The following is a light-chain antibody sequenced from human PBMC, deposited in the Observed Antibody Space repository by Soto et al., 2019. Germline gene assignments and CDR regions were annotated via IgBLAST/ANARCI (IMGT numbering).Light chain of an antibody. V-gene: IGKV3-11*01. CDR1: ENVRTF. CDR2: GAS. CDR3: QQHSHWPPWT. Sequence: EVVLTQSPATLSLSPGERATLSCRASENVRTFVAWYQQKPGQAPRLLIYGASNRATGIPARFSGSGSGTDFTLTISSLEPEDFAVYYCQQHSHWPPWTFGQGTRVEIK. J-gene: IGKJ1*01.